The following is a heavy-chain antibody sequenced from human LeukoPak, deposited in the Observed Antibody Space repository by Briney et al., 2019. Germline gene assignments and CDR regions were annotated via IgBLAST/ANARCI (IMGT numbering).Heavy chain of an antibody. Sequence: SETLSLTCAVYGGPFSGYYWSWTRQPPGKGLEWIGEINHSGSTNYNPSLKSRVTISVDTSKNQFSLKLSSVTAADTAVYYCARLSGYDLFDYWGQGTLVTVSS. CDR2: INHSGST. CDR3: ARLSGYDLFDY. D-gene: IGHD5-12*01. J-gene: IGHJ4*02. CDR1: GGPFSGYY. V-gene: IGHV4-34*01.